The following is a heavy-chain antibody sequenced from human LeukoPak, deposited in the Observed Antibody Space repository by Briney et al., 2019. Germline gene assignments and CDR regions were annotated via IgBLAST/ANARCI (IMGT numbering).Heavy chain of an antibody. CDR1: GFTFSSYG. D-gene: IGHD3-22*01. CDR3: AKDYYDSSGYILYYYYYGMDV. V-gene: IGHV3-30*18. J-gene: IGHJ6*02. Sequence: GRSLRLSCAASGFTFSSYGMHWVRQAPGKGLEWVADIAYDGSNKYYADSVKGRFTISRDNSKNTLYLQMNSLRAEDTAVYYCAKDYYDSSGYILYYYYYGMDVWGQGTTVTASS. CDR2: IAYDGSNK.